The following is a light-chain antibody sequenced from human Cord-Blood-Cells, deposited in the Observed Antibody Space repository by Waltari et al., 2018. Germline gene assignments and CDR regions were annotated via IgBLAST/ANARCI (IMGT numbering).Light chain of an antibody. J-gene: IGLJ3*02. CDR1: RSNIGSNY. V-gene: IGLV1-47*01. CDR2: RNN. CDR3: AAWDDSLSGRV. Sequence: QSVLTQPPSASGTPGQRVTISCSGSRSNIGSNYVYWYQQLPGTAPKLLIYRNNQRPSGVPDRFSGPKSGTSASLAISGLRSEDEADYYCAAWDDSLSGRVFGGGTKLTVL.